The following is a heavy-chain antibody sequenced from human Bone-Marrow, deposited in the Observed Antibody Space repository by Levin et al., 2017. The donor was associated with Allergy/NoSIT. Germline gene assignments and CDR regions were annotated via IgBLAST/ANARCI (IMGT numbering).Heavy chain of an antibody. CDR1: DGSISGSDYY. J-gene: IGHJ2*01. V-gene: IGHV4-39*01. CDR3: ARHVREGYNFAYFDL. Sequence: KPSETLSLTCDVSDGSISGSDYYWAWLRQPPGKGLDWIGSIHSTGRTYYSLSFKSRVTISVDNSKFDLELTSVTAADTAVYYCARHVREGYNFAYFDLWGRGTLVTVSS. CDR2: IHSTGRT. D-gene: IGHD5-24*01.